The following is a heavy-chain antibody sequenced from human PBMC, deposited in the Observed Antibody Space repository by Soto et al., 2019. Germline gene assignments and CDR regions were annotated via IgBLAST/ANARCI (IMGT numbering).Heavy chain of an antibody. CDR2: ISGSGGST. Sequence: EVQLLESGGGLVQPGGSLRISCAASGFTFSSYAMSWVRQAPGKGLGWCSAISGSGGSTYYADSVKGRFTISRDNSNNTLDLQMNSLRAEDTAVYNSAKLEQWLVTLPFDYWGQGTLVTVSS. CDR3: AKLEQWLVTLPFDY. CDR1: GFTFSSYA. V-gene: IGHV3-23*01. J-gene: IGHJ4*02. D-gene: IGHD6-19*01.